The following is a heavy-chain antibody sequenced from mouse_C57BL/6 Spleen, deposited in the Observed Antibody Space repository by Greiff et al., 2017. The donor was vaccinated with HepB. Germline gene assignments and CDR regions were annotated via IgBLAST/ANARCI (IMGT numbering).Heavy chain of an antibody. Sequence: VQLQQSGPELVKPGASVKISCKASGYTFTDYYMNWVKQSHGKSLEWIGDINPNNGGTSYNQKFKGKATLTVDKSSSTAYMELRSLTSEDSAVYYCARRLIYYDYDGYFDYWGQGTTLTVSS. J-gene: IGHJ2*01. D-gene: IGHD2-4*01. CDR1: GYTFTDYY. CDR2: INPNNGGT. CDR3: ARRLIYYDYDGYFDY. V-gene: IGHV1-26*01.